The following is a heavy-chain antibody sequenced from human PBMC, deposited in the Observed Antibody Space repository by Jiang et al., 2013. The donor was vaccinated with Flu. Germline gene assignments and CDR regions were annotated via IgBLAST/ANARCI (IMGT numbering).Heavy chain of an antibody. CDR2: INHSGST. Sequence: LEWIGEINHSGSTNYNPSLKSRVTISVDTSKNQFSLKLSSVTAADTAVYYCARVSDRLLWPIWGQGTMVTVSS. J-gene: IGHJ3*02. D-gene: IGHD2-21*01. CDR3: ARVSDRLLWPI. V-gene: IGHV4-34*01.